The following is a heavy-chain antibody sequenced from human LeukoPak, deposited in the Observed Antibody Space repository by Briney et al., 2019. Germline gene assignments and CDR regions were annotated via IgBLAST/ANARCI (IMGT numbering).Heavy chain of an antibody. CDR1: GFTFSSYV. D-gene: IGHD6-19*01. V-gene: IGHV3-23*01. Sequence: GGSLRLSCAASGFTFSSYVMSWVRQAPGKGLEWVSAIIGSGDRTYYADSVKGRFTISRDNSKNTVYLQMNSLRAEDTAVYYCAKRRPAGAGKSPDYFDYWGQGTLVTVSS. CDR2: IIGSGDRT. CDR3: AKRRPAGAGKSPDYFDY. J-gene: IGHJ4*02.